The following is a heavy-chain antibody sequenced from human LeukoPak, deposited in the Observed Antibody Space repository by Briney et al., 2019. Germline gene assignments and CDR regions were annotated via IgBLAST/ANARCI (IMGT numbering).Heavy chain of an antibody. V-gene: IGHV4-30-4*08. CDR3: DRVWSWWPSFDY. J-gene: IGHJ4*02. D-gene: IGHD2-21*01. CDR2: IYYSGST. Sequence: SETLSLTCTVSGGSISSGDYYWSWIRQPPGKGLEWIGYIYYSGSTYYNPSLKSRVTISVDTSKNQFSLKLSSVTAADTAVYYCDRVWSWWPSFDYWGQGTLVTVSS. CDR1: GGSISSGDYY.